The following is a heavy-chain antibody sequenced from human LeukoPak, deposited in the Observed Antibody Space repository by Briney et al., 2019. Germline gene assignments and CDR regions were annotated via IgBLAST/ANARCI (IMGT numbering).Heavy chain of an antibody. CDR2: INTYNGNT. Sequence: ASVTVSCTASGYTFINYVVSWVRQAPGQGPEWMGWINTYNGNTNSAQRLQDRVTMTTDTSTSTAYMELRSLRSDDTAVYYCARTHPGYYDSSGYYVPGAFDIWGQGTKVTVSS. CDR1: GYTFINYV. CDR3: ARTHPGYYDSSGYYVPGAFDI. J-gene: IGHJ3*02. D-gene: IGHD3-22*01. V-gene: IGHV1-18*01.